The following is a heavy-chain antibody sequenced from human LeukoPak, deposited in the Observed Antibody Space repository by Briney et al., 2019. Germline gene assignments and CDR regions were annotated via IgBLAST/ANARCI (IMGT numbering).Heavy chain of an antibody. Sequence: GGSLTLSCEASGFSISTCWIHWVRQAPGEGPIWVSLIRSDGTSTSYADSVKGRFTISRDNAKNTVYLQMNSLRAEDTAVYYCARDLGSGTPLDCRGQGTLVTVSS. CDR3: ARDLGSGTPLDC. CDR1: GFSISTCW. V-gene: IGHV3-74*01. D-gene: IGHD1-7*01. J-gene: IGHJ4*02. CDR2: IRSDGTST.